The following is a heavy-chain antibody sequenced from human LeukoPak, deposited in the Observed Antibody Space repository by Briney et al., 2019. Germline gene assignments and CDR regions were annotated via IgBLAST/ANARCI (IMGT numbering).Heavy chain of an antibody. Sequence: GGSLRLSCVASGFTVSSNYMSWVRQAPGKGLEWLSVFYSGGSTYYADSVNGKSTMSRDNSKNTLYLQMNGLRVEDTAVYYCARVSPFDYWGQGTQVTVSS. CDR2: FYSGGST. CDR3: ARVSPFDY. J-gene: IGHJ4*02. CDR1: GFTVSSNY. V-gene: IGHV3-66*01.